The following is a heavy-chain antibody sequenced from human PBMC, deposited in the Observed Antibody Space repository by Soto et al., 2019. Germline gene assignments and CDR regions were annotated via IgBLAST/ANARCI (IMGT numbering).Heavy chain of an antibody. CDR1: GYTFTDYY. CDR2: VDPEDGET. J-gene: IGHJ5*02. CDR3: ATAPAQHSGIAAARNWFDP. V-gene: IGHV1-69-2*01. D-gene: IGHD6-13*01. Sequence: EVQLVQSGAEVKKPGATVKISCKVSGYTFTDYYMHWVQQAPGKGLEWMGLVDPEDGETIYAEKFQGRVTITAATSTDTAYMELSSLRSEDTAVYYCATAPAQHSGIAAARNWFDPWGQGTLVTVSS.